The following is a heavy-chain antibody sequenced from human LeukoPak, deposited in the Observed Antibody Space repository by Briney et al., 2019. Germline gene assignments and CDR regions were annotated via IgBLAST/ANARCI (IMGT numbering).Heavy chain of an antibody. CDR2: IYSGGST. J-gene: IGHJ4*02. V-gene: IGHV3-66*01. CDR3: ARDGLSETFDH. D-gene: IGHD2/OR15-2a*01. Sequence: GGSLRLSCAASGFTVSSNYMSWVRQAPGKGLEWVSVIYSGGSTYYADSVKGGFTISRDNSKNTLYLQMNSLRAEDTAVYYCARDGLSETFDHWGQGTLVTVSS. CDR1: GFTVSSNY.